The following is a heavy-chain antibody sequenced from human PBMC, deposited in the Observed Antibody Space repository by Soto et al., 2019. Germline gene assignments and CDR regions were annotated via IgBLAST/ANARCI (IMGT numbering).Heavy chain of an antibody. CDR1: GGSIRSSSYY. V-gene: IGHV4-39*01. Sequence: SETLSLTCTFSGGSIRSSSYYLGWIRQPPGKGLEWIGSIYYSGSTYYNPSLKSRVTMSVDTSKNQFSLKLTSVAAADTAVYYCAKLVVPTSSWFDPWGQGALVTVSS. D-gene: IGHD2-21*01. CDR2: IYYSGST. J-gene: IGHJ5*02. CDR3: AKLVVPTSSWFDP.